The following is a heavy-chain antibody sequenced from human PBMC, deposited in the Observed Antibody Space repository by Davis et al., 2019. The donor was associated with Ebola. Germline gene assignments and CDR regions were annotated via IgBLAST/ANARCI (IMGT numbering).Heavy chain of an antibody. CDR3: ARAVPSNYGSGYWFDP. CDR2: IYYSGST. J-gene: IGHJ5*02. V-gene: IGHV4-59*01. Sequence: PSETLSLTCTVSGGSISSYYWSWIRQPPGKGLEWIGYIYYSGSTNYNPSLKSRVTISVDTSKNQFSLKLSSVTAADTAVYYCARAVPSNYGSGYWFDPWGQGTLVTVSS. D-gene: IGHD3-10*01. CDR1: GGSISSYY.